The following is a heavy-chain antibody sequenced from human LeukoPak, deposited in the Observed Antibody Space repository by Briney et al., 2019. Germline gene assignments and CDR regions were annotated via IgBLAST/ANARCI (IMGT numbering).Heavy chain of an antibody. J-gene: IGHJ4*02. CDR1: GDSMSDYF. D-gene: IGHD6-19*01. V-gene: IGHV4-59*04. CDR2: IYYTGST. CDR3: VKSGGYGLIDY. Sequence: AETLSLTCTVSGDSMSDYFWTWIRQPPGKGLEWIGNIYYTGSTYYNASLQSRVTISIDMSKNQFSLRLSSVTAADTAMYYCVKSGGYGLIDYWGQGTLVTVSS.